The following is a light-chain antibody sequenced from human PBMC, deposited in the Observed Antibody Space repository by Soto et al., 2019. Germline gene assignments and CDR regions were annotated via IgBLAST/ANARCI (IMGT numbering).Light chain of an antibody. V-gene: IGKV3-20*01. CDR2: GAS. J-gene: IGKJ2*01. CDR1: QSVSSSY. CDR3: KQYGSSPPYT. Sequence: EIVLTQSPGTLSLSPGERATLSCRASQSVSSSYLAWYQQKPGQAPSLLIYGASSSATGIPDRFSGSGSGTDFTLTISRLEPEDFAVYYCKQYGSSPPYTFGQGTKLEIK.